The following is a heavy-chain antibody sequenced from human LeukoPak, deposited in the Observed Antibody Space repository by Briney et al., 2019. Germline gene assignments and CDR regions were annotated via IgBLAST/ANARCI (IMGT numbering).Heavy chain of an antibody. V-gene: IGHV1-69*04. CDR2: IIPILGIA. D-gene: IGHD3-16*02. CDR3: ARERDYYDYVWGSYRDLEY. J-gene: IGHJ4*02. Sequence: SVKVSCKASGGTFSSYAISWVRQAPGQGLEWMGRIIPILGIANYAQKFQGRVTITADKSTSTAYMELSSLRSEDTAVYYCARERDYYDYVWGSYRDLEYWGQGTLVTVSS. CDR1: GGTFSSYA.